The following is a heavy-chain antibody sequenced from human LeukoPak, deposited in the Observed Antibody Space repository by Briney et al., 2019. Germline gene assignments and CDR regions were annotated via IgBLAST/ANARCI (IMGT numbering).Heavy chain of an antibody. CDR1: GGSISSSSYY. CDR3: ARHGPLTRYSSSSGWFDP. V-gene: IGHV4-39*01. J-gene: IGHJ5*02. CDR2: IYYTGST. Sequence: SETLSLTCTVSGGSISSSSYYWGWVRQPPGKGREWIVNIYYTGSTYYNPSLKSRVTISVDASKNQFSLKLSSVTAADTALYYCARHGPLTRYSSSSGWFDPWGPGTLVTVSS. D-gene: IGHD6-6*01.